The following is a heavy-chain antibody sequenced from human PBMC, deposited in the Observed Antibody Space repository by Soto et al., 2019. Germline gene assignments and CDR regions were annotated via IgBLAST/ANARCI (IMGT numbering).Heavy chain of an antibody. J-gene: IGHJ4*02. D-gene: IGHD6-19*01. V-gene: IGHV4-38-2*02. CDR2: IYHSGST. CDR3: ARDSKAVAGTELIDY. Sequence: ETLSLTCAVSGYSISSGYYWGWIRQPPGKGLEWIGSIYHSGSTYYNPSLKSRVTISVDTSKNQFSLKLSSVTAADTAVYYCARDSKAVAGTELIDYWGQGTLVTVSS. CDR1: GYSISSGYY.